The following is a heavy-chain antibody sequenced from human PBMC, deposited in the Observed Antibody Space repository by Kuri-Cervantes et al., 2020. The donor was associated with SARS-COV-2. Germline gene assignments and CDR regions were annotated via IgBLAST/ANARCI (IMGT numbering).Heavy chain of an antibody. CDR3: AKSKGRENGWVYSSDLDAFDI. V-gene: IGHV3-23*01. CDR2: ISGSGGST. Sequence: SCKASGYTFSSYAMSWVRQAPGKGLEWVSAISGSGGSTYYADSVKGRFTISRDNSKNTLYLQMNSLRAEDTAVYYCAKSKGRENGWVYSSDLDAFDIWGQGTMVTVSS. J-gene: IGHJ3*02. D-gene: IGHD3-22*01. CDR1: GYTFSSYA.